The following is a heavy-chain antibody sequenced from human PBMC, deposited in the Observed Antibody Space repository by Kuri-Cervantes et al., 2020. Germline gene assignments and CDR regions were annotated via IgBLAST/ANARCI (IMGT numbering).Heavy chain of an antibody. CDR1: GYTLTELS. D-gene: IGHD3-22*01. CDR3: AAGEGDRARGIVVVYNDY. CDR2: FDPEDGET. J-gene: IGHJ4*02. Sequence: ASVKVSCKVSGYTLTELSMRWVRQAPGKGLEWMGGFDPEDGETIYAQKFQGRVTMTEDTSTDTAYMELSSLRSEDTAVYYCAAGEGDRARGIVVVYNDYWGQGTLVTVSS. V-gene: IGHV1-24*01.